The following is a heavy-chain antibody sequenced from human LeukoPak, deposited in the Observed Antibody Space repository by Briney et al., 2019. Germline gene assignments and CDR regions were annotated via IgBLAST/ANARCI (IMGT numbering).Heavy chain of an antibody. CDR1: GFTFSSYW. CDR2: ISGSGGST. CDR3: ATDRGSWGY. J-gene: IGHJ4*02. V-gene: IGHV3-23*01. D-gene: IGHD1-26*01. Sequence: GGSLRLSCAASGFTFSSYWMSWVRQAPGKGLEWVSAISGSGGSTYYADSVKGRFTISRDNSKNRLYLQMNSLRAEDTAVYYCATDRGSWGYWGQGTLVTVSS.